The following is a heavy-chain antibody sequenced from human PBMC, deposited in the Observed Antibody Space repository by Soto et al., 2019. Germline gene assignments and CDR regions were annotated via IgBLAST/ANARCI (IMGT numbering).Heavy chain of an antibody. D-gene: IGHD2-2*01. CDR2: IYYSGST. J-gene: IGHJ5*02. Sequence: SETLSLTCTVSGGSISSGEYYWNWIRQPPGKGLEWIGYIYYSGSTYYNPSLKSRVTISVDTSKNQFSLKLSSVTAADTAVYYCARDQKYQLLGRWFDPWGQGTLVTVSS. CDR1: GGSISSGEYY. V-gene: IGHV4-30-4*01. CDR3: ARDQKYQLLGRWFDP.